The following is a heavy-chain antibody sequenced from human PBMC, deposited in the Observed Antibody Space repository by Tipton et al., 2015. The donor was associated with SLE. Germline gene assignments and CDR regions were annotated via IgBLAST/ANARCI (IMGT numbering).Heavy chain of an antibody. CDR1: GGSISSSSYY. D-gene: IGHD3-16*01. CDR3: ARGGRYGYFDY. CDR2: IYYSGSGTT. J-gene: IGHJ4*02. Sequence: TLSLTCTVSGGSISSSSYYWGWIRQPPGRGLEWIGSIYYSGSGTTYYNPSLKSRVTISVDTSKNQFSLKLSSVTAADTAVYYCARGGRYGYFDYWGQGTLVTVSS. V-gene: IGHV4-39*01.